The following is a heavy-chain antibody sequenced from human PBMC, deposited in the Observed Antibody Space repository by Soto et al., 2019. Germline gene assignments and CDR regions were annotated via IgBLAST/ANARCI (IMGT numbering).Heavy chain of an antibody. CDR3: ARGSSTWYSSSGNWFDP. V-gene: IGHV4-34*01. CDR1: GGSFSCYY. J-gene: IGHJ5*02. D-gene: IGHD6-13*01. Sequence: PSETLSLTCAVYGGSFSCYYWIWIRQPPGKGLEWIGEINHSGSTNYNPSLKSRVTISVDTSKNQFSLKLSSVTAADTAVYYCARGSSTWYSSSGNWFDPWGQGTLVTVSS. CDR2: INHSGST.